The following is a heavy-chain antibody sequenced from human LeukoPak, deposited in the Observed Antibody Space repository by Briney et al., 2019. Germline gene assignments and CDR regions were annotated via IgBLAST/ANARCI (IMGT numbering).Heavy chain of an antibody. CDR2: ISSGGTT. Sequence: PGGSLRLSCAASGGSTFRRYDLTWVRQAPGKGLEWVSLISSGGTTYYADSVRGRFTISRDISKNTLYLQVNSLRTDDTAVYYCAKVLGFGEDAYGMDVWGQRTTVTVSS. D-gene: IGHD3-10*01. V-gene: IGHV3-23*01. CDR3: AKVLGFGEDAYGMDV. J-gene: IGHJ6*02. CDR1: GGSTFRRYD.